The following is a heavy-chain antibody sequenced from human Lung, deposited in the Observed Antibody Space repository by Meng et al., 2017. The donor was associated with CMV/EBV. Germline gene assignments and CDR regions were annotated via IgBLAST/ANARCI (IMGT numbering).Heavy chain of an antibody. CDR3: ARVGNERITIFGVVTKGAFDI. V-gene: IGHV1-46*01. D-gene: IGHD3-3*01. J-gene: IGHJ3*02. Sequence: ASVKVSCKASGYTFTSYYMHWVRQAPGQGLEWMGIINPSGGSTSYAQKFQGRVTMTRDTSTSTVYMELSSLRSEDTAVYYCARVGNERITIFGVVTKGAFDIWRERXMITVSS. CDR1: GYTFTSYY. CDR2: INPSGGST.